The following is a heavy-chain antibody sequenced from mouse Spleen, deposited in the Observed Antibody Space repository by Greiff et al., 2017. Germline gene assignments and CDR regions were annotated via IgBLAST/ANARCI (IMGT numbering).Heavy chain of an antibody. CDR2: IWSGGST. V-gene: IGHV2-2*01. Sequence: QVQLKESGPGLVQPSQTLSITCTVSGFSFTSYGVHWVRQSPGKGLEWLGVIWSGGSTDYNAAFISRLSISKDNSKSQVFFKMNSLQADETAIYYCARNGVVATDYAMDYWGQGTSVTVSS. J-gene: IGHJ4*01. CDR3: ARNGVVATDYAMDY. D-gene: IGHD1-1*01. CDR1: GFSFTSYG.